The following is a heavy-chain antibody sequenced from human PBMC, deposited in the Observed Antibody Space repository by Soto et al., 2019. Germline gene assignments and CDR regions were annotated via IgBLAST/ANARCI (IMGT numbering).Heavy chain of an antibody. CDR2: ISGSGGST. D-gene: IGHD3-10*01. J-gene: IGHJ3*02. CDR3: AKGRGPRGAFDI. V-gene: IGHV3-23*01. CDR1: GFTFSSYA. Sequence: GSLRLSCAASGFTFSSYAMSWVRQAPGKGLEWVSAISGSGGSTYYADSVKGRFTISRDNSKNTLYLQMNSLRAEDTAVYYCAKGRGPRGAFDIWGQGTMVTVSS.